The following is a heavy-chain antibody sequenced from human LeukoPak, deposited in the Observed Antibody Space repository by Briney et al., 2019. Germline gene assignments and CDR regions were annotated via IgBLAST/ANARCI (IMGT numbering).Heavy chain of an antibody. CDR2: ISWNSGNI. Sequence: PGGSLRLSCAASGFAFDDYGMHWVRQAPGKGLEWVSSISWNSGNIDYADSVKGRFTISRDNAKNSLYLQMTSLRAEDTAVYYCARGPPIDYWGQGTLVTVSS. CDR1: GFAFDDYG. V-gene: IGHV3-9*01. J-gene: IGHJ4*02. CDR3: ARGPPIDY.